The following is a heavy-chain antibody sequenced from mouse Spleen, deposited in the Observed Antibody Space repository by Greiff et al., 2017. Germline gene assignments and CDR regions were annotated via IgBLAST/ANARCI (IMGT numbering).Heavy chain of an antibody. CDR1: GYTFTSYT. V-gene: IGHV1-4*02. J-gene: IGHJ3*01. D-gene: IGHD2-4*01. CDR2: INPSSGYT. Sequence: KMSCKASGYTFTSYTMHWVKQRPGQGLEWIGYINPSSGYTEYNQKFKDKTTLTADKSSSTAYMQLSSLTSEDSAVYYCARSDSPFAYWGQGTLVTVSA. CDR3: ARSDSPFAY.